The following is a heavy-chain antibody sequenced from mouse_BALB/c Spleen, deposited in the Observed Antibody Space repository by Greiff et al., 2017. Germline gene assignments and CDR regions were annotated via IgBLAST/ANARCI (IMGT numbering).Heavy chain of an antibody. D-gene: IGHD2-4*01. CDR1: GYSFTGYF. Sequence: EVQLQESGPELVKPGASVKISCKASGYSFTGYFMNWVMQSHGKSLEWIGRINPYNGDTFYNQKFKGKATLTVDKSSSTAHMELRSLASEDSAVYYCARWRLPYYFDYWGQGTTLTVSS. CDR3: ARWRLPYYFDY. J-gene: IGHJ2*01. V-gene: IGHV1-20*02. CDR2: INPYNGDT.